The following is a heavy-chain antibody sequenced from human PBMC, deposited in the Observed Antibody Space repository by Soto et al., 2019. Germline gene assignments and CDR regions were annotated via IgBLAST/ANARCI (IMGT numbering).Heavy chain of an antibody. V-gene: IGHV4-39*01. CDR3: ARGFHPVVTVDY. D-gene: IGHD2-15*01. Sequence: PSETLSLTCTVSGGSISSSSYYWGWIRQPPGKGLEWIGSIYYSVSTYYNPSLKSRVTISVDTSKNQFSLKLSSVTAADTAVDYAARGFHPVVTVDYWCQATLVSVS. CDR2: IYYSVST. CDR1: GGSISSSSYY. J-gene: IGHJ4*02.